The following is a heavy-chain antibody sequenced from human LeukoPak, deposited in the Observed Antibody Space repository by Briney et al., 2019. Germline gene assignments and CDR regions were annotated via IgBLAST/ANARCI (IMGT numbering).Heavy chain of an antibody. V-gene: IGHV4-61*02. D-gene: IGHD3-3*01. CDR3: AREIGGKDFWSGPPGGRAFDI. CDR2: IYTSGST. CDR1: GGSISSGSYY. Sequence: SQTLSLTCTVSGGSISSGSYYWSWIRQPAGKGLEWIGRIYTSGSTNYNPSLKSRVTMSVDTSKNQFSLKLSSVTAADTAVYYCAREIGGKDFWSGPPGGRAFDIWGQGTMVTVSS. J-gene: IGHJ3*02.